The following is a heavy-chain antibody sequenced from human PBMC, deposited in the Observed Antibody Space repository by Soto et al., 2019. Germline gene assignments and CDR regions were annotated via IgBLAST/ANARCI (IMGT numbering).Heavy chain of an antibody. CDR3: ARDSGPYDSSGYSSLDY. CDR1: GFTFSDYY. CDR2: ISSSSSYT. D-gene: IGHD3-22*01. J-gene: IGHJ4*02. V-gene: IGHV3-11*06. Sequence: GGSLRLSCAASGFTFSDYYISWIRQAPGKGLEWVSYISSSSSYTNYADSVKGRFTISRDNAKNSLYLQMNSLRAEDTAVYYCARDSGPYDSSGYSSLDYWGQGTLVTVSS.